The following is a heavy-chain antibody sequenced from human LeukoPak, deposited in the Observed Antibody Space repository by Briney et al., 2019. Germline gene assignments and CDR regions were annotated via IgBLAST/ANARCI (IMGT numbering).Heavy chain of an antibody. CDR1: GFTFNTYN. CDR3: ARDPHSGNYGDYYYYYMDV. CDR2: ITSSSSYI. D-gene: IGHD1-26*01. Sequence: GESLRLSCVASGFTFNTYNMNWVRQAPGKGLEWVSSITSSSSYIYYADSVKGRFTISRDNAKSSLYLQMNSLRDEDTAVYYCARDPHSGNYGDYYYYYMDVWGKGTTVTISS. V-gene: IGHV3-21*01. J-gene: IGHJ6*03.